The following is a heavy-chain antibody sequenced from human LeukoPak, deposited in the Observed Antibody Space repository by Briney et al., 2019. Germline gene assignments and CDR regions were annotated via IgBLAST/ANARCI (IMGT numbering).Heavy chain of an antibody. CDR1: GFTFSSYS. CDR2: ISSSSSYI. D-gene: IGHD6-19*01. V-gene: IGHV3-21*01. CDR3: AREFGVFGWSDY. Sequence: GGSLRLSCAASGFTFSSYSMNWVRQAPGKGLEWVSSISSSSSYIYYADSVKGRFTISRDNAKNSLYLQMNSLRAEDTAVYYCAREFGVFGWSDYWGQGTLVTVSS. J-gene: IGHJ4*02.